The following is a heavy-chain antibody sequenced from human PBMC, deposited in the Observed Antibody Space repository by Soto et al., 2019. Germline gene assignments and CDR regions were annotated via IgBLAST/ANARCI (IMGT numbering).Heavy chain of an antibody. V-gene: IGHV1-69*01. J-gene: IGHJ4*02. CDR2: IIPIFGTA. D-gene: IGHD2-15*01. CDR3: ARDGRYCSGGSCYSCDY. CDR1: GGTFSSYA. Sequence: QVQLVQSGAEVKKPGSSVKVSCKASGGTFSSYAISWVRQAPGQGLEWMGGIIPIFGTANYAQKFQGRVTITADESTSTAYMELSSRRSEDTAVYYCARDGRYCSGGSCYSCDYWGQGTLVTVSS.